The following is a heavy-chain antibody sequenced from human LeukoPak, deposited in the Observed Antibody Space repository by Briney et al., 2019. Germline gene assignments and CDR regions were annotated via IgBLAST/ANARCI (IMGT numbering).Heavy chain of an antibody. V-gene: IGHV3-7*01. J-gene: IGHJ4*02. Sequence: GGSLRLSCAASGFTFSNYWMSWVPQAPGKGLEWVASIHQHGNEKYFVDSVRGRFTISRDNAKSSLYLQMSSLRAEDTAVYYCATLNGPLFEYWGQGTLVSVSS. CDR2: IHQHGNEK. CDR3: ATLNGPLFEY. D-gene: IGHD2-8*01. CDR1: GFTFSNYW.